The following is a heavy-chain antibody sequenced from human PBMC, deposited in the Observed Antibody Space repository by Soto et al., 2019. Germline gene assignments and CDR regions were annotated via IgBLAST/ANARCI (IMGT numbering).Heavy chain of an antibody. V-gene: IGHV4-39*01. CDR1: GGSISSSSYY. CDR3: ARLSLGATDY. J-gene: IGHJ4*02. Sequence: PSETLSLTCTVSGGSISSSSYYWGWIRQPPGKGLEWIGSIYYSGSTYYNPSLKSRVTISVDTSKNQFSLKLSSVTAADTAVYYCARLSLGATDYWGQGTLVTVSS. CDR2: IYYSGST. D-gene: IGHD1-26*01.